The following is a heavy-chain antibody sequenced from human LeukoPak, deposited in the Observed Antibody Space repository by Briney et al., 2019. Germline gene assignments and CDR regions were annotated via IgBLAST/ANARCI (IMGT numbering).Heavy chain of an antibody. D-gene: IGHD6-19*01. J-gene: IGHJ4*02. V-gene: IGHV3-23*01. CDR3: ARSLIRSTGWYDY. Sequence: PGGSLRLSCAASGFTFSSYALNWVRQAPGTGLEWVSVMSGNGGSTYYADSVKGRFAISRDNSKNTLYLQMNSLRAEDAAVYYCARSLIRSTGWYDYWGQGTLVTVSP. CDR2: MSGNGGST. CDR1: GFTFSSYA.